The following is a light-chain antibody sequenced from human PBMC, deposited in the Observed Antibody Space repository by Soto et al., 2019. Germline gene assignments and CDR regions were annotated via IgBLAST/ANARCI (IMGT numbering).Light chain of an antibody. Sequence: EIVLTQSPGTLSLSPGERATLSCRASQSVSSSYLAWYQQKPGQAPRLLIYGASNRATGIPDRFSGSGSGTDFTLTISRLEPEDFAVYYRQQYSKGIMFGQGTRLEIK. CDR1: QSVSSSY. CDR3: QQYSKGIM. CDR2: GAS. J-gene: IGKJ5*01. V-gene: IGKV3-20*01.